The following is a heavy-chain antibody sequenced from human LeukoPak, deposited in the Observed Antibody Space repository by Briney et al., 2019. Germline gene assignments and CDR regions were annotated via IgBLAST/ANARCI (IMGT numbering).Heavy chain of an antibody. J-gene: IGHJ4*02. CDR2: INPSGGST. Sequence: ASVKVSCKAPGYTFTSYYMHWVRQAPGQGLEWMGIINPSGGSTSYAQKFQGRVTMTRDTSTSTVYMELSSLRSEDTAVYYCASAPPWIQLWLSDWGQGTLVTVSS. D-gene: IGHD5-18*01. CDR3: ASAPPWIQLWLSD. V-gene: IGHV1-46*01. CDR1: GYTFTSYY.